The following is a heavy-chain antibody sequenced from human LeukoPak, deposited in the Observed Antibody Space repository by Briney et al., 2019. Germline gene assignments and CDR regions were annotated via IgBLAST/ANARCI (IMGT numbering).Heavy chain of an antibody. Sequence: ASVKVSCKASGYTFTSYGISWVRQAPGQGLEWMGWISAYNGNTNYAQKLQGRVTMTTDTSTSTAYMELRSLRSDDTAVYYCARDPHYYGSGSSIDYWGQGTLVTVSS. CDR3: ARDPHYYGSGSSIDY. V-gene: IGHV1-18*01. CDR2: ISAYNGNT. CDR1: GYTFTSYG. J-gene: IGHJ4*02. D-gene: IGHD3-10*01.